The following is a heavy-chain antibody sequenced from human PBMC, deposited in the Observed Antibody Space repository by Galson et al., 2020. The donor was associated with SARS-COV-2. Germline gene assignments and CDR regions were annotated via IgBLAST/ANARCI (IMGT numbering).Heavy chain of an antibody. J-gene: IGHJ4*02. CDR1: GFTFGDYA. D-gene: IGHD3-3*01. CDR2: IRSKAYGGTT. Sequence: GGSLRLSCTASGFTFGDYAMSWFRQAPGKGLEWVGFIRSKAYGGTTAYAASVKGRFTISRDDSKSIAYLQMNSLKTEDTAVYYCTRGDFWSGYYLDYWGQGTLVTVSS. CDR3: TRGDFWSGYYLDY. V-gene: IGHV3-49*03.